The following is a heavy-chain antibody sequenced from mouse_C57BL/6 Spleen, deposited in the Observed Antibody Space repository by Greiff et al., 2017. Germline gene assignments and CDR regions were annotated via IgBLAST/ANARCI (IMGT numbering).Heavy chain of an antibody. V-gene: IGHV1-81*01. CDR1: GYTFTSYG. Sequence: VKVVESGAELARPGASVKLSCKASGYTFTSYGISWVKQRTGQGLEWIGEIYPRSGNTYYNEKFKGKATLTADKSSSTAYMELRSLTSEDSAVYSCARSPSYAYGSTRFGYWGQGTTLTVSS. D-gene: IGHD1-1*01. J-gene: IGHJ2*01. CDR2: IYPRSGNT. CDR3: ARSPSYAYGSTRFGY.